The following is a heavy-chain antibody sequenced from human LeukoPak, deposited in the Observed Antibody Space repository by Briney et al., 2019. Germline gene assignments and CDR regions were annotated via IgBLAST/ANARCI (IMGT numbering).Heavy chain of an antibody. CDR2: IKQDGSEK. CDR3: ARDGPYSSSATHPP. V-gene: IGHV3-7*03. CDR1: GFTFSSSW. D-gene: IGHD6-6*01. Sequence: PGGFLRLSCAASGFTFSSSWMSWVRQAPGKGLEWVANIKQDGSEKYYLGSVKGRFTISRDNAKSSLYLQMDSLRAEDTAVYYCARDGPYSSSATHPPWGQGTLVTVSS. J-gene: IGHJ5*02.